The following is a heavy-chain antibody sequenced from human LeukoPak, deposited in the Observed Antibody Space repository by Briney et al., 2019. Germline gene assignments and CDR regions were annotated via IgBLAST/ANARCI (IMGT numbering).Heavy chain of an antibody. CDR2: ISYDGSNK. Sequence: PGGSLRLSCAASGFTFSSYGMHWVRQAPGKGLEWVAVISYDGSNKYYADSVKGRFTISRDNSKNTLYLQMNSLRAEDTAVYYCAKEIPSGYYMDVWGKGTTDTVSS. CDR1: GFTFSSYG. J-gene: IGHJ6*03. V-gene: IGHV3-30*18. CDR3: AKEIPSGYYMDV.